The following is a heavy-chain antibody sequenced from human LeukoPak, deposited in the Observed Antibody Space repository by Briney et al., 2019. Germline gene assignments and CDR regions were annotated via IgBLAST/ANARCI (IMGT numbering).Heavy chain of an antibody. V-gene: IGHV1-2*02. CDR1: GYTFTGYY. Sequence: ASVKVSCKASGYTFTGYYMHWVRQAPGQGLEWMGWINPNSGGTNYAQKFQGRVTMTRDMSISTAYMELSRLRSDDTAVYYCARGSPPLYYYDSSGVTWGQGTMVTVSS. CDR2: INPNSGGT. J-gene: IGHJ3*01. CDR3: ARGSPPLYYYDSSGVT. D-gene: IGHD3-22*01.